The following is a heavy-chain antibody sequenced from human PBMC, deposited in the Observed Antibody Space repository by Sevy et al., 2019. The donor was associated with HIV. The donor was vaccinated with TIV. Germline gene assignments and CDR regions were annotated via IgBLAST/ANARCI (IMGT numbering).Heavy chain of an antibody. CDR1: GASITSYY. CDR3: ARSRYYFDS. V-gene: IGHV4-4*08. CDR2: IVSSGPG. Sequence: SETLSLTCNVSGASITSYYWSWIRQPPGKGLEWVGDIVSSGPGNYNPSLKSRVTLSVDTTKSHFSLKLRSVTAVDTAVYYCARSRYYFDSWGQGALVTVSS. D-gene: IGHD3-9*01. J-gene: IGHJ4*02.